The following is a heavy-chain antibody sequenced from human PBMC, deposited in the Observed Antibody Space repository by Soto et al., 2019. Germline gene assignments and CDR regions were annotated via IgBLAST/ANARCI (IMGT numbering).Heavy chain of an antibody. CDR1: GFTFSNAW. V-gene: IGHV3-15*01. CDR2: IKSKTDGGTT. CDR3: TTAGYCSGGSCYEGPFDY. J-gene: IGHJ4*02. D-gene: IGHD2-15*01. Sequence: EVQLVESGGGLVKPGGSLRLSCAASGFTFSNAWMSWVRQAPGKGLEWVGRIKSKTDGGTTDYAAPVKGRLTISRDDSKNTLYLQMNSLKTEDTAVYYCTTAGYCSGGSCYEGPFDYWGQGTLVTVSS.